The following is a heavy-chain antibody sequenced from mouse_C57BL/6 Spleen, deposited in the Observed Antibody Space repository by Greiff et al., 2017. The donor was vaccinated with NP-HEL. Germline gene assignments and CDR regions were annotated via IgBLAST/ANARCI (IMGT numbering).Heavy chain of an antibody. V-gene: IGHV5-4*01. CDR3: ARDASYYYAMDY. J-gene: IGHJ4*01. CDR2: ISDGGSYT. CDR1: GFTFSSYA. D-gene: IGHD2-12*01. Sequence: EVQGVESGGGLVKPGGSLKLSCAASGFTFSSYAMSWVRQTPEKRLEWVATISDGGSYTYYPDNVKGRFTISRDNAKNNLYLQMSHLKSEDTAMYYCARDASYYYAMDYWGQGTSVTVSS.